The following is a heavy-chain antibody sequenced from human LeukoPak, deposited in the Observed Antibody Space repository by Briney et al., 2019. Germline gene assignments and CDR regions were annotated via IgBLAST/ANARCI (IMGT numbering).Heavy chain of an antibody. CDR3: ATDRDNSDWQKRFDS. CDR2: INQDASEI. J-gene: IGHJ4*02. D-gene: IGHD2-21*02. CDR1: GFSFSTYW. V-gene: IGHV3-7*01. Sequence: GSLRLSCAASGFSFSTYWMNWYRQAPGKGLEWVGNINQDASEINYVDSVRGRFTISRDNAKNSLHLQMNSLRAEDTALYYCATDRDNSDWQKRFDSWGQGTLVTVSS.